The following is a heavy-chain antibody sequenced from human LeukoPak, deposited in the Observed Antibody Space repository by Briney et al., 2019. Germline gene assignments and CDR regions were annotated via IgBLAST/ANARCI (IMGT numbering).Heavy chain of an antibody. CDR1: GGSLGGGRFY. V-gene: IGHV4-61*02. CDR3: ARGPIIAGGSLFHY. J-gene: IGHJ4*02. D-gene: IGHD1-26*01. Sequence: PSETLSLTCTVSGGSLGGGRFYWSWIRQSAGKGLEWIGRVYFSGSTNYNPSLKSRATISGDMARNQFSLKLTSVTAADTAVYYCARGPIIAGGSLFHYWGQGTLITVSS. CDR2: VYFSGST.